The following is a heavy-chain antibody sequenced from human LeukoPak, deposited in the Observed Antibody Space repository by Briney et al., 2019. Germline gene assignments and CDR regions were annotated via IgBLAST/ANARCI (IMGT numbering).Heavy chain of an antibody. CDR3: ATEVFQNWGSAFDY. V-gene: IGHV1-18*04. J-gene: IGHJ4*02. Sequence: ASVKVSCKGSGYNFDRYGVNWVRQAPGQGLEWVGWISTYNGNTFYAQKFEGRVSMTTDTSTNTVYMDLRSLRSEDTAVYYCATEVFQNWGSAFDYWGQGTLVTVSS. D-gene: IGHD7-27*01. CDR1: GYNFDRYG. CDR2: ISTYNGNT.